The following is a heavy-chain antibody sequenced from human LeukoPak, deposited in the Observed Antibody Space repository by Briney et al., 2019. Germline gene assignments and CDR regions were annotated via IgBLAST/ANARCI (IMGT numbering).Heavy chain of an antibody. J-gene: IGHJ5*02. CDR2: IYTSGST. Sequence: SETLSLTCTVSGGSISSYYWSWIRQPAGKGLEWIGRIYTSGSTNYNPSLKSRVTMSVDTSKNQFSLKLSSVTAADTAVYYCATTFRSGPTRFAPWGQGTLVTVSS. V-gene: IGHV4-4*07. CDR1: GGSISSYY. CDR3: ATTFRSGPTRFAP. D-gene: IGHD3-3*01.